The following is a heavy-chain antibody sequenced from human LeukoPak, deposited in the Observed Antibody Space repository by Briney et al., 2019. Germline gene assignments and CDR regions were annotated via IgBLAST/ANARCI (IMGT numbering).Heavy chain of an antibody. J-gene: IGHJ5*02. D-gene: IGHD4-17*01. CDR2: IKQDGSEK. V-gene: IGHV3-7*03. CDR3: ARAPPYGDYDH. Sequence: GGSLRLSCAASGFTFSSYAMSWVRQAPGKGLEWVANIKQDGSEKYYVDSVKGRFTISRDNAKNSLYLQMNSLRAEDTAVYYCARAPPYGDYDHWGQGTLVTVSS. CDR1: GFTFSSYA.